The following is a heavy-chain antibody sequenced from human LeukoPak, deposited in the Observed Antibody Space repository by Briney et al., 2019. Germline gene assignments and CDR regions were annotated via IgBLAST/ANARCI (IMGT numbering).Heavy chain of an antibody. J-gene: IGHJ4*02. CDR1: GFIFDNYG. CDR2: INWNGDST. V-gene: IGHV3-20*04. D-gene: IGHD3-3*01. Sequence: PGGSLRLSCVASGFIFDNYGLSWVRQVPGKGLEWVSGINWNGDSTGYVDSVKGRFTISRDNAKNSLYLQMNSLRAEDTAFYYCAGDGLPYYNFWGGYPYWGQGILVTVSS. CDR3: AGDGLPYYNFWGGYPY.